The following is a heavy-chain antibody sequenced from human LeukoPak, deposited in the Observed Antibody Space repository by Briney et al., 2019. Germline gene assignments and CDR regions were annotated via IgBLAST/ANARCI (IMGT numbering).Heavy chain of an antibody. CDR1: GYTFTTFG. V-gene: IGHV1-18*01. CDR3: ARDHSSSSQLLDY. D-gene: IGHD2-2*01. Sequence: ASLEVSCKASGYTFTTFGVTWVRQAPRQGLEWMGWISAYNGDTNYAQKFQGRFTMTTDTSTNTAYIELRNLISDDTAVYYCARDHSSSSQLLDYWGQGTLVTVSS. J-gene: IGHJ4*02. CDR2: ISAYNGDT.